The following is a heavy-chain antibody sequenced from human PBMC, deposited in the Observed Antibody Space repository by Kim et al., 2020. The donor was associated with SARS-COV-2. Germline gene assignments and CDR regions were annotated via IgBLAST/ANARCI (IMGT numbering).Heavy chain of an antibody. J-gene: IGHJ4*02. CDR3: AKDLEFFRTAAGIDY. V-gene: IGHV3-23*01. D-gene: IGHD6-13*01. Sequence: DSVKGRFTISRDNSKNTLYLQMNSLRAEDTAVYYCAKDLEFFRTAAGIDYWGQGTLVTVSS.